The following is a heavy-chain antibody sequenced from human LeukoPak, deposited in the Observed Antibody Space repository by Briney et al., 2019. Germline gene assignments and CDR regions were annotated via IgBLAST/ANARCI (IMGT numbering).Heavy chain of an antibody. CDR2: IDGSAGTS. CDR1: GFTFSNSD. D-gene: IGHD2-2*01. CDR3: AEAHCSSTSCSRADN. V-gene: IGHV3-23*01. J-gene: IGHJ4*02. Sequence: VGSLSLSCAASGFTFSNSDMEWVRQAPGNGLGFVSSIDGSAGTSCYATYVKGRVTITSVQTTNTVDLQITSQRDNDTAVDYCAEAHCSSTSCSRADNWGQGTLVTVSS.